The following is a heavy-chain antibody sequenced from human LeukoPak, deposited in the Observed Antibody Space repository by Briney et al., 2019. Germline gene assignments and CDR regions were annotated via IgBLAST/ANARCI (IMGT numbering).Heavy chain of an antibody. CDR2: IRYDGTNK. CDR3: AKDSAYYYDSSGYYYD. CDR1: GFSFSSYG. J-gene: IGHJ4*02. V-gene: IGHV3-30*02. Sequence: GGSLRLSCAASGFSFSSYGMHWVRQAPGKGLEWVAFIRYDGTNKYYADSVKGRFTISRDNSKNTLYLQMNSLRAEDTAMYYCAKDSAYYYDSSGYYYDWGQGTLVTVSS. D-gene: IGHD3-22*01.